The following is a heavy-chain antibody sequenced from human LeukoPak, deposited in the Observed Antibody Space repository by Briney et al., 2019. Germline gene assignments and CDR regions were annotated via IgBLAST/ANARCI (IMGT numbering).Heavy chain of an antibody. CDR2: IKEDGSEQ. CDR1: GFTFSSYA. V-gene: IGHV3-7*01. J-gene: IGHJ6*03. D-gene: IGHD6-13*01. Sequence: GGSLRLSCAASGFTFSSYAMHWVRQAPGKGLEWVANIKEDGSEQYYVDSVKGRFTVSRDNAKNSLYLQMNSLRAEDTAVYYCARDPGIAAAGYYYYYYMDVWGKGTTVTVSS. CDR3: ARDPGIAAAGYYYYYYMDV.